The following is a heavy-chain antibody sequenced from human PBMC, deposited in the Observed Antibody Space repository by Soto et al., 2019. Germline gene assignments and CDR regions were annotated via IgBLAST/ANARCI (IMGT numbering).Heavy chain of an antibody. J-gene: IGHJ4*02. CDR2: INSVTGDT. CDR1: GYTFTTFA. Sequence: ASVKVSRKASGYTFTTFAMHWVRLVPGQRLEWVGWINSVTGDTKYSQKFQCRVTITRDTSASTVYMELNSLGSQDTAVYYCARSPRMAARPAYFDYWGQGTLVTVSS. V-gene: IGHV1-3*01. D-gene: IGHD6-6*01. CDR3: ARSPRMAARPAYFDY.